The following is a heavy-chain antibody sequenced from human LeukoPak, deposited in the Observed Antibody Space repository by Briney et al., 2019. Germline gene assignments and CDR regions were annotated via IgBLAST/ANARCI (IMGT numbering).Heavy chain of an antibody. D-gene: IGHD3-10*01. J-gene: IGHJ6*03. Sequence: PSETLSLTCAVYVGSFSGYYWSWIRQPPGKGLEWIGEINHSGSTNYNSSLKSRVTISVDTSKNQFSLKLSSVAAADTAVYYCARGYYGSGSHCCHMDVWGKGTTITVS. V-gene: IGHV4-34*01. CDR1: VGSFSGYY. CDR3: ARGYYGSGSHCCHMDV. CDR2: INHSGST.